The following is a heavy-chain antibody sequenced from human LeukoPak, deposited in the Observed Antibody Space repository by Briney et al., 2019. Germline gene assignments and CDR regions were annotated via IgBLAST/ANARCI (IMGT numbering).Heavy chain of an antibody. Sequence: ASVKVSCKVYGYSLSSQSIHWVRQAPGKGLEWMGGFALEDGHTIYAQKFQGRVTMTEDTSTDTAYMELSSLTSEDTAVYYCATVRVRYFDWLSYFDYWGQGTLVTVSS. CDR3: ATVRVRYFDWLSYFDY. D-gene: IGHD3-9*01. V-gene: IGHV1-24*01. CDR2: FALEDGHT. CDR1: GYSLSSQS. J-gene: IGHJ4*02.